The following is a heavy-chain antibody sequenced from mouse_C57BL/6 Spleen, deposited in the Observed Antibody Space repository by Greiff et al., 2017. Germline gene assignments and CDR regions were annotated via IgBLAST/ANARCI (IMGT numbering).Heavy chain of an antibody. D-gene: IGHD1-1*01. V-gene: IGHV1-80*01. J-gene: IGHJ2*01. Sequence: QVQLQQSGAELVKPGASVKISCKASGYAFSSYWMNWVKQRPGKGLEWIGQIYPGDGDTNYNGKFKGKATLTADKSSSTAYMQLSSLTSEDSAVYFCARDWAYYDGSSSYSSFDYWGQGTTLTVSS. CDR1: GYAFSSYW. CDR2: IYPGDGDT. CDR3: ARDWAYYDGSSSYSSFDY.